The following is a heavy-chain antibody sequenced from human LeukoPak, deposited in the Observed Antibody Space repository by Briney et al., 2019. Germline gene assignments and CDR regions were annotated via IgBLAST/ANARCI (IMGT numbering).Heavy chain of an antibody. Sequence: PGGSLRLSCAASGFTVSSNYMSWVRQAPGKGLEWVSVIYSGGSTYYADSVKGRFTISRDNSKNTLYLQMNSLRAEDTAVYYCARDYGDYVRYYYGMDVWGQGTTVTVSS. V-gene: IGHV3-53*01. J-gene: IGHJ6*02. CDR3: ARDYGDYVRYYYGMDV. CDR2: IYSGGST. D-gene: IGHD4-17*01. CDR1: GFTVSSNY.